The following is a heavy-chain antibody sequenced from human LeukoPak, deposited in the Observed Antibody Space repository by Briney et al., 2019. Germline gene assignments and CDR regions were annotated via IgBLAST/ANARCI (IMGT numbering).Heavy chain of an antibody. CDR1: GGSISSYY. CDR2: IYYSGST. V-gene: IGHV4-59*08. CDR3: ASRPIAAPDDAFDI. D-gene: IGHD6-25*01. Sequence: SETLSLTCTVSGGSISSYYWSWIRQPPGKGLEWIGYIYYSGSTNYNPSLKSRVTISVDTSKNQFSLKLSSVTAADTAVYYCASRPIAAPDDAFDIWGQGTMVTVSS. J-gene: IGHJ3*02.